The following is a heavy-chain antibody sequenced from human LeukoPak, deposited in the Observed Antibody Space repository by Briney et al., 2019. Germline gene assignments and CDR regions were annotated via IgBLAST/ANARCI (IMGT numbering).Heavy chain of an antibody. V-gene: IGHV3-30-3*01. D-gene: IGHD6-6*01. CDR3: ARAGYSSSFIDY. CDR2: ISYDGSNK. Sequence: GSLRLSCAASGFTFSSYAMHWVRQAPGKGLEWVAVISYDGSNKYYADSVKGRFTIFRDNSKNTLYLQMNSLRAEDTAVYYCARAGYSSSFIDYWGQGTLVTVSS. J-gene: IGHJ4*02. CDR1: GFTFSSYA.